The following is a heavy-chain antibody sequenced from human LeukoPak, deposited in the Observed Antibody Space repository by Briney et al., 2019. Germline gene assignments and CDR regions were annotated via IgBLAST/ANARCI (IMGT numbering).Heavy chain of an antibody. J-gene: IGHJ4*02. Sequence: GGSLRLSCAASGFTVSSNYMSWVRQAPGKGLEWVSVIYSGGSTYYADSVKGRFTISRDNSKNTLYLQMNSLRAEDTAVYYCARSSYYGSGADYWGQGTLVTVSS. CDR1: GFTVSSNY. CDR3: ARSSYYGSGADY. CDR2: IYSGGST. D-gene: IGHD3-10*01. V-gene: IGHV3-53*01.